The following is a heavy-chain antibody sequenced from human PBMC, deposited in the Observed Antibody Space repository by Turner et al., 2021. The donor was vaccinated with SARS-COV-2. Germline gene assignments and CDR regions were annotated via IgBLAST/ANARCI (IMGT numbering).Heavy chain of an antibody. D-gene: IGHD6-25*01. J-gene: IGHJ4*02. V-gene: IGHV1-24*01. CDR1: GYTLTEIF. Sequence: QVQLVQSGAEMKKPGASVKVSCKASGYTLTEIFIHWVRQAPGKGLEWMGGFDPEDRETIYAQKFQGRVTMTEDTSTDIAYMELSSLSSDDTAVYYCATDPLGWAGYDYWGQGTLVTVSS. CDR2: FDPEDRET. CDR3: ATDPLGWAGYDY.